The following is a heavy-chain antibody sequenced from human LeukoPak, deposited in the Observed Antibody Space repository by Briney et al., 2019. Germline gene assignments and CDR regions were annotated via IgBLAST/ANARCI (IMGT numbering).Heavy chain of an antibody. CDR1: GFPFSNYW. J-gene: IGHJ4*02. V-gene: IGHV3-74*01. Sequence: GGSLRLSCAASGFPFSNYWMHWVRQVPGKGLLWVSHISSDGSTTSYADSVKGRFTISRDNAKNTLYLQMNSLRAEDTAVYYCARDLSPAGLFDYWGQGTLVTVSS. CDR3: ARDLSPAGLFDY. CDR2: ISSDGSTT.